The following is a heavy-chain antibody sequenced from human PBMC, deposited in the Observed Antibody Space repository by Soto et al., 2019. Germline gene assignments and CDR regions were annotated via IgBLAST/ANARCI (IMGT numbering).Heavy chain of an antibody. Sequence: SETLSLTCTVSGGSISSYYWSWIRQPPGKGLEWIGYIYYSGSTNYNPSLKSRVTISVDTSKNQFSLKLSSVTAADTAVYYCARGYYYDSSGYYYWGQGTLVTVSS. CDR1: GGSISSYY. D-gene: IGHD3-22*01. CDR3: ARGYYYDSSGYYY. CDR2: IYYSGST. J-gene: IGHJ4*02. V-gene: IGHV4-59*01.